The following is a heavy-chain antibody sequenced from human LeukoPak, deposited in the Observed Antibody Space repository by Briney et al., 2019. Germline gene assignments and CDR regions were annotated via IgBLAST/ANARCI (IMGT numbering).Heavy chain of an antibody. V-gene: IGHV4-39*07. CDR3: ARDYRSTFYYDFWSGFQRVDY. CDR2: IYYSGST. CDR1: GGSISSYY. D-gene: IGHD3-3*01. J-gene: IGHJ4*02. Sequence: SETLSLTCTVSGGSISSYYWGWIRQPPGKGLEWIGSIYYSGSTYYNPSLKSRVTISVDTSKNQFSLKLSSVTAADTAVYYCARDYRSTFYYDFWSGFQRVDYWGQGTLVTVSS.